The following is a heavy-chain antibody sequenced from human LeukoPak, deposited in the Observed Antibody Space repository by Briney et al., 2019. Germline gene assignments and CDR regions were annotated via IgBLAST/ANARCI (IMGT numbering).Heavy chain of an antibody. Sequence: GGSLRLSCAASGFTVSGNYMSWVRQAPGKGLEWVSAIYSAGNTYYADSVKGRFTISRDNSHNTLFLQMNSLRGEDTAIYYCTKDLSGTYWDYSDCWGQGTLVTVSS. V-gene: IGHV3-53*01. J-gene: IGHJ4*02. CDR1: GFTVSGNY. CDR3: TKDLSGTYWDYSDC. D-gene: IGHD1-26*01. CDR2: IYSAGNT.